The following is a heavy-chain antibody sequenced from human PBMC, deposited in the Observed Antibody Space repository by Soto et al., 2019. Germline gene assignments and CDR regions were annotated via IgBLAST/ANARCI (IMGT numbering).Heavy chain of an antibody. V-gene: IGHV4-31*03. CDR2: IYYSGST. CDR3: ARGHYDILTNDY. D-gene: IGHD3-9*01. J-gene: IGHJ4*02. CDR1: GGSISSGGYY. Sequence: PSETLSLTCTVSGGSISSGGYYWSWIRQHPGKGLEWIGYIYYSGSTYYNPSLKSRVTISVDTSKNQFSLKLSSVTAADTAVYYCARGHYDILTNDYWGQGTLVTV.